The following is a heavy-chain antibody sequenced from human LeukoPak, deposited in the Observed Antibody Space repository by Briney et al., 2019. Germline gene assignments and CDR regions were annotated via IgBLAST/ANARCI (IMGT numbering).Heavy chain of an antibody. D-gene: IGHD2-15*01. CDR2: ISTTSSYI. CDR1: GFTFSSYS. V-gene: IGHV3-21*01. CDR3: ARVVGKVFQDINGYYFDY. J-gene: IGHJ4*02. Sequence: PGGSLRLSCAASGFTFSSYSMNWFRQAPGKGLEWVSSISTTSSYIYYADSVKGRFTISRDNAKDSLYLQMNSLRAEDTAVYYCARVVGKVFQDINGYYFDYWGQGILVSVSS.